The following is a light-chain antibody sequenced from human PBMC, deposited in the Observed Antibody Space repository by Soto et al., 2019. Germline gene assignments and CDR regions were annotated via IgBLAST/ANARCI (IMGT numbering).Light chain of an antibody. CDR1: QIINSY. V-gene: IGKV1-39*01. J-gene: IGKJ2*01. Sequence: DIQMTQSPSSLSAFVGDRVTITCRASQIINSYVSWFQQKPGQAPKLLIYVASALQSGVPSRFTGSGFETDFTLNISSLQPEDFATYFCQQSYTPPYTFGQGTNLEI. CDR3: QQSYTPPYT. CDR2: VAS.